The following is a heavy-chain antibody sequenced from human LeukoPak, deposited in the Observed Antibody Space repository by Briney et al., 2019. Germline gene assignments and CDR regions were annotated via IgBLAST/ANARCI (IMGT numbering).Heavy chain of an antibody. J-gene: IGHJ6*03. V-gene: IGHV3-13*01. CDR2: TIGDT. CDR1: GFTFSTYD. D-gene: IGHD2-21*01. CDR3: ARATVIGSVPVPGFMDV. Sequence: PGGSLRLSCAASGFTFSTYDVHWVRQVAGEGLEWVSSTIGDTFYPGSVKGRFTISRENAKNSLYLQMNSLRADDTAVYYCARATVIGSVPVPGFMDVWGKGTTVTVSS.